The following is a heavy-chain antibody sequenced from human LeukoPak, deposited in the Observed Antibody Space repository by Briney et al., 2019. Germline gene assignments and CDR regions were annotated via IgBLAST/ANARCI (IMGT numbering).Heavy chain of an antibody. V-gene: IGHV3-30*18. D-gene: IGHD5-18*01. Sequence: GGSLRLSCAASGFTFSSYGMPWVRQAPGKGLEWVAVISYDGSNKYYADSVKGRFTISRDNSKNTLYLQMNSLRAEDTAVYYCAKEQDTAMVGYFDYWGQGTLVTVSS. J-gene: IGHJ4*02. CDR1: GFTFSSYG. CDR3: AKEQDTAMVGYFDY. CDR2: ISYDGSNK.